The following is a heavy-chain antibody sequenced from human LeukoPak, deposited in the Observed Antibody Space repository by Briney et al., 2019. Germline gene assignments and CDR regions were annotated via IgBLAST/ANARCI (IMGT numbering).Heavy chain of an antibody. Sequence: QTGGSLRLSCAASGFTFSGYSMNWVRQAPGKGLEWVSYISSSSSTIYYADSVKGRFTISRDNSKNTLYLQMNSLRAEDTAVYYCAKDIDIVVVTAIPDYWGQGTLVTVSS. CDR1: GFTFSGYS. CDR2: ISSSSSTI. CDR3: AKDIDIVVVTAIPDY. V-gene: IGHV3-48*01. D-gene: IGHD2-21*02. J-gene: IGHJ4*02.